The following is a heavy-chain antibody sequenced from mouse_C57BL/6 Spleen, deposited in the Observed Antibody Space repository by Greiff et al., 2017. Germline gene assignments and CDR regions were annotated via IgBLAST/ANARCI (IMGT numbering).Heavy chain of an antibody. CDR1: GFTFSDYY. V-gene: IGHV5-16*01. CDR3: ARSYYGSSLFAY. CDR2: INYDGSST. D-gene: IGHD1-1*01. Sequence: EVMLVESEGGLVQPGSSMKLSCTASGFTFSDYYMAWVRQVPEKGLEWVANINYDGSSTYYLDSLKSRFIISRDNAKNILYLQMSSLKSEDTATYYCARSYYGSSLFAYWGQGTLVTVSA. J-gene: IGHJ3*01.